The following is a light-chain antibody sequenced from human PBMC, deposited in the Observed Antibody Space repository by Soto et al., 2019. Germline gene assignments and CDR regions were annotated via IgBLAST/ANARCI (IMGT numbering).Light chain of an antibody. CDR3: QQQSSSPLT. CDR1: QSVTSSY. J-gene: IGKJ4*01. Sequence: EIVLTQSPGTLSLSPGERATLSCRSSQSVTSSYLHWYQQRPGQAPRLLIYAASRRATGIPDRFSGSGSGTAFTHTISRLEPEDFAVYYCQQQSSSPLTFGGGTKVASK. CDR2: AAS. V-gene: IGKV3-20*01.